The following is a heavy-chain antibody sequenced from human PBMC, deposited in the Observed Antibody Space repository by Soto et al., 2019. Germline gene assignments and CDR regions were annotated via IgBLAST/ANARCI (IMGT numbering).Heavy chain of an antibody. CDR3: ARPDYYYTTGYFED. Sequence: EVQLVESGGGLVQPGGSLRLSCAASGFIFSRYNMHWVRQAPGKGLEWLSYISRSGTTMYYADSVRGRFTISRDNAKNSLYLQINTLRVEDTAVYYCARPDYYYTTGYFEDWGQGTLVTVSS. D-gene: IGHD3-22*01. CDR1: GFIFSRYN. CDR2: ISRSGTTM. J-gene: IGHJ4*02. V-gene: IGHV3-48*01.